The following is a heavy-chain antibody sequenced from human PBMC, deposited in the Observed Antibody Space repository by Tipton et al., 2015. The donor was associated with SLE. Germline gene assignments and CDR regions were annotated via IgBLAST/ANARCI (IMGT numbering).Heavy chain of an antibody. CDR2: MNPNSGNT. V-gene: IGHV1-8*01. D-gene: IGHD1-26*01. CDR1: GYSFSSYD. Sequence: QLVQSGAEVRKPGASVKVSCKASGYSFSSYDINWVRQAPGQGLEWMGWMNPNSGNTGHAQKFQGRVTMTRNTSISTAYMELSSLRSEDTAVYYCARWSRRQRLIEGDYYYGLDVWGQGTTVTVSS. J-gene: IGHJ6*02. CDR3: ARWSRRQRLIEGDYYYGLDV.